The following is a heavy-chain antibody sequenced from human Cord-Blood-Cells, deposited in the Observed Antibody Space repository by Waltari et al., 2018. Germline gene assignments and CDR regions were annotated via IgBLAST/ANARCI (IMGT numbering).Heavy chain of an antibody. CDR1: GFTFSSYS. CDR2: ISSSSSTI. D-gene: IGHD3-3*01. V-gene: IGHV3-48*02. CDR3: ARARTGVFGVVSDY. J-gene: IGHJ4*02. Sequence: EVQLVESGGGLVQPGGSLRLSCAASGFTFSSYSMNWVRQAPGKGLEWVSYISSSSSTIYCADSVKGRFTISRDNAKNSLYLQMNSLRDEDTAVYYCARARTGVFGVVSDYWGQGTLVTVSS.